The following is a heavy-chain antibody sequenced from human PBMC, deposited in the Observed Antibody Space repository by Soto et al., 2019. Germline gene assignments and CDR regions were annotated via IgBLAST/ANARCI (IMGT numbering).Heavy chain of an antibody. J-gene: IGHJ6*02. Sequence: EVQLVESGGGLVKPGGSLRLSCAASGFTFSSYSMNWVRQAPGKGLEWVSSISSSSSYIYYADSVKGRFTISRDNAKNSLYLQMNSLRAEDTAVYYCAIVPAASLLGMDVWGQGTTVTVSS. D-gene: IGHD2-2*01. CDR1: GFTFSSYS. CDR3: AIVPAASLLGMDV. CDR2: ISSSSSYI. V-gene: IGHV3-21*01.